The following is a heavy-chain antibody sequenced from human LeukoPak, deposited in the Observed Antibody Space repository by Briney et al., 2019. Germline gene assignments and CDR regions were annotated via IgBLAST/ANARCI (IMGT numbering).Heavy chain of an antibody. CDR2: INHSGST. D-gene: IGHD2-2*01. J-gene: IGHJ3*02. CDR1: GGSFSGYY. V-gene: IGHV4-34*01. CDR3: ARPLYRSLGYCSSTSCSHGRSAFDI. Sequence: PSETLSLTCAVYGGSFSGYYWSWIRQPPGKGLEWIGEINHSGSTNYNPSLKSRVTISVDTSKNQFSLKLSSVTAADTAVYYCARPLYRSLGYCSSTSCSHGRSAFDIWGQGTMVTVSS.